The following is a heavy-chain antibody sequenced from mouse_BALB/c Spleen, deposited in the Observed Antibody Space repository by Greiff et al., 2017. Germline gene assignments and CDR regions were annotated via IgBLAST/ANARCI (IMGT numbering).Heavy chain of an antibody. V-gene: IGHV5-6-4*01. CDR1: GFTFSSYT. D-gene: IGHD1-1*01. CDR2: ISSGGSYT. Sequence: EVNVVESGGGLVKPGGSLKLSCAASGFTFSSYTMSWVRQTPEKRLEWVATISSGGSYTYYPDSVKGRFTISRDNAKNTLYLQMSSLKSEDTAMYYCTREGHYYGSSPAWFAYWGQGTLVTVSA. CDR3: TREGHYYGSSPAWFAY. J-gene: IGHJ3*01.